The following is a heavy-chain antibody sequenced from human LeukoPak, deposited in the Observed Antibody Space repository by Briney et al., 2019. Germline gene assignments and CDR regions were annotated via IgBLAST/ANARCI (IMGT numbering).Heavy chain of an antibody. CDR3: ARDFFQQRAPQPGRNLYYYYMDV. CDR1: GFTFSSYS. J-gene: IGHJ6*03. D-gene: IGHD1-14*01. Sequence: GGSLRLSCAASGFTFSSYSMNWVRQAPGKGLEWVSSISSSSSYIYYADSVKGRFTISRDNAKNSLYLQMNSLRAEDTAVYYCARDFFQQRAPQPGRNLYYYYMDVWGKGTTVTVSS. V-gene: IGHV3-21*01. CDR2: ISSSSSYI.